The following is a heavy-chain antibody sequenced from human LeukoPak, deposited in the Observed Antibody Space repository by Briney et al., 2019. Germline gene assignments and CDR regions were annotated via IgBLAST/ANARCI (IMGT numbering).Heavy chain of an antibody. J-gene: IGHJ4*02. CDR1: GGSFSGYY. CDR2: INHSGST. V-gene: IGHV4-34*01. Sequence: SETLSLTCAVYGGSFSGYYWSWIRQPPGKGLEWIGEINHSGSTNYNPSLKSRVTISVDTSKNQFSLKLSSVTAADTAVYYCAREPPVLRYFDWLPRGFDYWGQGTLVTVSS. CDR3: AREPPVLRYFDWLPRGFDY. D-gene: IGHD3-9*01.